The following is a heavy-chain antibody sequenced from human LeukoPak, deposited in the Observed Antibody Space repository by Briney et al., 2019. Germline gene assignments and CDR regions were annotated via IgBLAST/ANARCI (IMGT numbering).Heavy chain of an antibody. D-gene: IGHD6-19*01. J-gene: IGHJ4*02. Sequence: ASVKVSCKASGGTFSSYAFSWVRQAPGQGLEWMGWISGYNGNTNYAQKFQGRVTMTTDTSTSTAYMDLRSLRSDDTAVYYCARDEGGSGWRFDYWGQGTLVTVSS. CDR2: ISGYNGNT. CDR3: ARDEGGSGWRFDY. CDR1: GGTFSSYA. V-gene: IGHV1-18*01.